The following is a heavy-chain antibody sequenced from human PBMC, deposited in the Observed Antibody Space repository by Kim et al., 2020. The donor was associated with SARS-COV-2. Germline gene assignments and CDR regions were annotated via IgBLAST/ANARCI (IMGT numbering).Heavy chain of an antibody. CDR3: ARLGRKGYYFDY. J-gene: IGHJ4*02. Sequence: NYAQKFQGRVTMTRETSISTAYMELSRLRSDDTAVYYCARLGRKGYYFDYWGQGTLVTVSS. V-gene: IGHV1-2*02. D-gene: IGHD1-26*01.